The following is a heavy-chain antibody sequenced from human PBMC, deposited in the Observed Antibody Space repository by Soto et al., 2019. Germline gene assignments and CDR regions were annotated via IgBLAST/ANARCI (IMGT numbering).Heavy chain of an antibody. CDR3: ARGGYRDYVCDY. CDR1: GFTFSSYG. D-gene: IGHD4-17*01. CDR2: IWYDGSNK. J-gene: IGHJ4*02. Sequence: QVQLVESGGGVVQPGRSLRLSCAASGFTFSSYGMHWVRQAPGKGLEWVAVIWYDGSNKYYADSVKGRFTISRDNSKNTLYLQMNSLRAEDTAVYYCARGGYRDYVCDYWGQGTLVTVSS. V-gene: IGHV3-33*01.